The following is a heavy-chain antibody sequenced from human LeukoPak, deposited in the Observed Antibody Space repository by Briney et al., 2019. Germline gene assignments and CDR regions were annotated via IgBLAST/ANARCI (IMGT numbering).Heavy chain of an antibody. J-gene: IGHJ3*01. D-gene: IGHD3-22*01. Sequence: GSVKVSCKASAYTFITDGLSWVRQAPGQGLEWMGWINTYNGNTNYAQKLQGRVTMTTDTSTNTAYMELRSLRSDDTPVYYCARDRTEHYDPSAYSWNDAFDLWGQGTMVTVSS. CDR1: AYTFITDG. CDR3: ARDRTEHYDPSAYSWNDAFDL. CDR2: INTYNGNT. V-gene: IGHV1-18*01.